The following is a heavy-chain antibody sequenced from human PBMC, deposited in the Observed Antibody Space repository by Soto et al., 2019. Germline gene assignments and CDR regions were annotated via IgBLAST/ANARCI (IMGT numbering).Heavy chain of an antibody. D-gene: IGHD2-2*01. J-gene: IGHJ4*02. CDR2: IYYSGST. V-gene: IGHV4-59*01. Sequence: SETLSLTCTVSGGSISSYYWSWIRQPPGKGLEWIGYIYYSGSTNYNPSLKSRVTISVDTSKNQFSLKLSSVTAADTAVYYCARFSSSTVTFDYWGQGTLVTVSS. CDR3: ARFSSSTVTFDY. CDR1: GGSISSYY.